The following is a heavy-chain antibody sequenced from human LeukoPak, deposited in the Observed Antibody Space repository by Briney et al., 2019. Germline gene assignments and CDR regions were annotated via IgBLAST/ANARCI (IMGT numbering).Heavy chain of an antibody. V-gene: IGHV4-59*01. J-gene: IGHJ4*02. CDR3: AREVFGSGSYYYYYFDY. CDR2: IYYSGST. CDR1: GGSISSYY. Sequence: SETLSLTCTVSGGSISSYYWSWIRQPPGKGLEWIGYIYYSGSTNYNPSLKSRVTISVDTSKNQFSLKLSSVTAADTAVYYCAREVFGSGSYYYYYFDYWGQGTLVTVSS. D-gene: IGHD3-10*01.